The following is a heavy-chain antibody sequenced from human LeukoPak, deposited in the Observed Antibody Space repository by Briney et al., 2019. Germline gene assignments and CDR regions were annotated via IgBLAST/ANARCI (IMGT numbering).Heavy chain of an antibody. CDR3: ARDRGVVVITTSNFDY. CDR1: GYTFTGYY. V-gene: IGHV1-2*02. CDR2: INPNSGGT. J-gene: IGHJ4*02. D-gene: IGHD3-22*01. Sequence: ASVKVSCKASGYTFTGYYTHWVRQAPGQGLEWMGWINPNSGGTNYAQKFQGRVTMTRDTSISTAYMELSRLRSDDTAVYYCARDRGVVVITTSNFDYWGQGTLVTVSS.